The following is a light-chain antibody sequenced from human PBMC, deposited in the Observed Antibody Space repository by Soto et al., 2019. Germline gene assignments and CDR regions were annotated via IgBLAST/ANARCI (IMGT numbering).Light chain of an antibody. CDR1: QTISSW. Sequence: DIQMTQSPSTLSGSLGDSVTITCRASQTISSWLARYQQKPGKAPKLLIYKASTLKSGVPPRFSGSGSGTEFTLTISSLQPDDFATYYCQHYNSYSEAVGQGTKV. J-gene: IGKJ1*01. CDR3: QHYNSYSEA. CDR2: KAS. V-gene: IGKV1-5*03.